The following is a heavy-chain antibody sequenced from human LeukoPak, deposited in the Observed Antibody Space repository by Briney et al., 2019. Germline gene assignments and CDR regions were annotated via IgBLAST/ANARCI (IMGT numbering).Heavy chain of an antibody. D-gene: IGHD1-26*01. CDR3: ARGKYSHSWAPRELLHGMDV. V-gene: IGHV1-18*01. Sequence: GASVKVSCKASGYTFTSYGISWVRQAPGQGLEWMGWISAYNGNTNYAQKLQGRVTMTTDTSTSTAYMELRSLRSDDTAVYYCARGKYSHSWAPRELLHGMDVWGQGTTVTVSS. CDR1: GYTFTSYG. CDR2: ISAYNGNT. J-gene: IGHJ6*02.